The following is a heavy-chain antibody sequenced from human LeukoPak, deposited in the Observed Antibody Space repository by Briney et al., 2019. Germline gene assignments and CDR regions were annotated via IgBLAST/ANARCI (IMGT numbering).Heavy chain of an antibody. V-gene: IGHV3-23*01. CDR2: IIGNGGST. CDR3: AERDTSGYFYFDY. D-gene: IGHD3-22*01. CDR1: GFTFSSYA. J-gene: IGHJ4*02. Sequence: HPGGSLRLSCTPSGFTFSSYAMSWVRQAPGKGLEWVSAIIGNGGSTFYADSVKGRFTISRDNSKNTLYLQMNSLRAEDTAVYYCAERDTSGYFYFDYWGQGTLVTVSS.